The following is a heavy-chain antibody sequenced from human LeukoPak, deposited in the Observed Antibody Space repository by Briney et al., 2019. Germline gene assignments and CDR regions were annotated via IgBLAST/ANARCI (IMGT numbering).Heavy chain of an antibody. CDR1: GYTSSNYG. Sequence: ASVKVSCKASGYTSSNYGFNWVRQAPGQGPEWMGWSSAYSVNTNYAQKFQGRVTLTTDTSTSTVYMALRSLRSDDAAVYYCATSPNYYGSSLDVWGQGTTVTVSS. D-gene: IGHD3-10*01. CDR3: ATSPNYYGSSLDV. J-gene: IGHJ6*02. CDR2: SSAYSVNT. V-gene: IGHV1-18*01.